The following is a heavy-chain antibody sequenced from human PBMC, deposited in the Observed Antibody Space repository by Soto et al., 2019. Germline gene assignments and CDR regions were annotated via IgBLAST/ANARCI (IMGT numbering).Heavy chain of an antibody. CDR1: GFTFITYD. CDR3: ARTNARYGPYYIDI. D-gene: IGHD1-1*01. J-gene: IGHJ4*02. CDR2: MNPNNGNA. Sequence: ASVKVSCKASGFTFITYDFSWVRQAAGQGLEWMGWMNPNNGNAGFAQKFRGRINMTRNTSISTAYLELSSLRSDDSAVYLCARTNARYGPYYIDIWGQGTQVTVSS. V-gene: IGHV1-8*01.